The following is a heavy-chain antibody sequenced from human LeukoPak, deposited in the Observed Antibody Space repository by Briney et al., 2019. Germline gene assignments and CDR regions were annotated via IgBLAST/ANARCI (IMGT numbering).Heavy chain of an antibody. Sequence: PGRTLRLYCTASELPFGDYAMTWARQGPRKGPEWLASFTGRHYGGTTEYAASVRGRFTISIDDSKTIAYLHMNRLTIEDTATYYCHRWTTVTTFDNWGQGTLVIVSS. CDR3: HRWTTVTTFDN. D-gene: IGHD4-17*01. J-gene: IGHJ4*02. CDR1: ELPFGDYA. V-gene: IGHV3-49*04. CDR2: FTGRHYGGTT.